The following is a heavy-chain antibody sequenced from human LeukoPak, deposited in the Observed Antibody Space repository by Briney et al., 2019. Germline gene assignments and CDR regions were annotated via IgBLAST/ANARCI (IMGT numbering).Heavy chain of an antibody. CDR2: INPNSGGT. Sequence: GASVKVSCKASGYTFTDYYLHWVRQAPGQGLEWMGRINPNSGGTNYAQKLQGRVTMTRDTSISTAYMELSRLRSDDTAVYYCARRQIAADAFDIWGQGTMVTVSS. CDR3: ARRQIAADAFDI. J-gene: IGHJ3*02. V-gene: IGHV1-2*06. D-gene: IGHD6-13*01. CDR1: GYTFTDYY.